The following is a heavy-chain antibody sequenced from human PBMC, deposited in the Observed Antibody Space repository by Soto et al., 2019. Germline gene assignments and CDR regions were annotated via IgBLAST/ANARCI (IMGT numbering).Heavy chain of an antibody. V-gene: IGHV4-59*08. CDR2: IYYTGTT. D-gene: IGHD3-22*01. Sequence: SETLSLTCTVSGGSISSYYWSWIRQPPGKGLEWIGYIYYTGTTAYNPSIKSRVTISVDSSKNQFSLNLTSVSAADTAVYYCARLGGFYQSLDSWGQGTLVTVSS. J-gene: IGHJ5*01. CDR1: GGSISSYY. CDR3: ARLGGFYQSLDS.